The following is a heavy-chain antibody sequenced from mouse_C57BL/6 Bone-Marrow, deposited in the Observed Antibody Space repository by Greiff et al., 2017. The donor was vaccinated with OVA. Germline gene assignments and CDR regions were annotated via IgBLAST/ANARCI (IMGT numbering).Heavy chain of an antibody. CDR3: ARAQATFSAWFAY. V-gene: IGHV5-4*03. CDR1: GFTFSSYA. D-gene: IGHD3-2*02. J-gene: IGHJ3*01. Sequence: EVKLMESGGGLVKPGGSLKLSCAASGFTFSSYAMSWVRQTPEKRLEWVATISDGGSYTYYPDNVKGRFTISRDNAKNNLYLQMSHLKSEDTAMYYCARAQATFSAWFAYWGQGTLVTVSA. CDR2: ISDGGSYT.